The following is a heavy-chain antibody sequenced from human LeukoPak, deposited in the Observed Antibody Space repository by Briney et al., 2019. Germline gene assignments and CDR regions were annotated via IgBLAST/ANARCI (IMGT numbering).Heavy chain of an antibody. V-gene: IGHV1-2*02. D-gene: IGHD5-12*01. CDR1: GYSFTSFY. CDR3: ASVEARSSDDSGYPF. J-gene: IGHJ4*02. Sequence: GASVKVSCKASGYSFTSFYVHWVRQAPGQGPEWMGWINPNNGGTNYARQFQGRVTLTRDTSINTAYMDLTRLTSDDTAVYYCASVEARSSDDSGYPFWGQGTLVTVSS. CDR2: INPNNGGT.